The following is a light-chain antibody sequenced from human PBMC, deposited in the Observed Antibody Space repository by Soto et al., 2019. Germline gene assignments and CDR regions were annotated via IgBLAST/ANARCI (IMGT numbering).Light chain of an antibody. Sequence: EIALTQSPGTLSLSPGERATLSCRASQSVAKNYLAWYQQKPGQAPRLLIHDASIRATGIPDRFSGSGSGTDFTLTISRLEPEDFAVYYCQRCSSSPLTFGGGNKVEIK. CDR1: QSVAKNY. V-gene: IGKV3-20*01. J-gene: IGKJ4*01. CDR3: QRCSSSPLT. CDR2: DAS.